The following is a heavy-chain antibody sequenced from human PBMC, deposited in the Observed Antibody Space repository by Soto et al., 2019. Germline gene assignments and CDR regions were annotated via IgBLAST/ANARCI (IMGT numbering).Heavy chain of an antibody. J-gene: IGHJ5*02. CDR2: IIPIFGTA. Sequence: SVKVSCKASGGTFSSYAISWVRQAPGQGLEWMGGIIPIFGTANYAQKLQGRVTMTTDTSTSTAYMELRGLRSDDTAVYYCARDPLYSSGWLNWFDPWGQGTLVTVSS. V-gene: IGHV1-69*05. CDR3: ARDPLYSSGWLNWFDP. D-gene: IGHD6-19*01. CDR1: GGTFSSYA.